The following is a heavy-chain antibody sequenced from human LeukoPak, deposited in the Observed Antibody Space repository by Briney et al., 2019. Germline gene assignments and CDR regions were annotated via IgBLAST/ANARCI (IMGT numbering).Heavy chain of an antibody. CDR3: ARGHYDVLAASYKWTPDY. CDR1: GFTFNTFN. J-gene: IGHJ4*02. V-gene: IGHV3-21*01. D-gene: IGHD3-9*01. Sequence: GGSLRLSCAASGFTFNTFNMNWVRQAPGKGLKWVSSITSGGDYIYYADSVKGRFTTSRDNAKNSLSLQLNSLRVEDTAVYYCARGHYDVLAASYKWTPDYWGQGTLVTVSS. CDR2: ITSGGDYI.